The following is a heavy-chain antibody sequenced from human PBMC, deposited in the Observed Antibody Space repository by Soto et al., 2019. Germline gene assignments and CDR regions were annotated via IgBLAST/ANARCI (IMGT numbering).Heavy chain of an antibody. J-gene: IGHJ5*02. CDR2: IYYSGST. D-gene: IGHD6-13*01. CDR3: ARDRLSSGEQQLVTYNWFDP. CDR1: GGSISSGGYY. Sequence: TSETLSLTFTVSGGSISSGGYYWSWIRQHPGKGLEWIGYIYYSGSTYYNPSLKSRVTISVDTSKNQFSLKLSSVTAADTAVYYCARDRLSSGEQQLVTYNWFDPWGQGTLVTVSS. V-gene: IGHV4-31*03.